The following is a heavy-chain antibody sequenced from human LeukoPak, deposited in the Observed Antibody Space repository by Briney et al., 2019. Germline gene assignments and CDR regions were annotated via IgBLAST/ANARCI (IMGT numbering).Heavy chain of an antibody. D-gene: IGHD1-14*01. J-gene: IGHJ5*02. CDR3: ARPGTTPA. CDR1: GYSFTSYW. CDR2: IYPGDPAT. Sequence: GESLKICCKGSGYSFTSYWIGWVRAMRGKGLEWMGIIYPGDPATRYSPSFQGQVTISADKSISTAYLQWSSLKASDTAMYYCARPGTTPAWGQATLVTVSS. V-gene: IGHV5-51*01.